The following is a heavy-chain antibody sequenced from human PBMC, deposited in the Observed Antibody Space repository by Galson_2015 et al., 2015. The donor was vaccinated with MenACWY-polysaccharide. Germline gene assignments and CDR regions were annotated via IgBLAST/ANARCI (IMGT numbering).Heavy chain of an antibody. J-gene: IGHJ4*02. D-gene: IGHD2-2*01. CDR3: ARAWEVPPAHYFDH. V-gene: IGHV3-7*03. CDR2: IKQDESEK. Sequence: SLRLSCAASGFTARNKYMNWVRQAPGKGLEWVANIKQDESEKYYVDSVKGRFTISRDNAKNSLYLEMNSLRAEDTAVYYCARAWEVPPAHYFDHWGQGRLVIVSS. CDR1: GFTARNKY.